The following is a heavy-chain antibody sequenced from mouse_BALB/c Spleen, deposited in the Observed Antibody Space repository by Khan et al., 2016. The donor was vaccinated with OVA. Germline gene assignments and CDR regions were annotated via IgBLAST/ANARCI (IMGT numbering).Heavy chain of an antibody. CDR2: IWSGGNT. J-gene: IGHJ3*01. D-gene: IGHD2-12*01. CDR1: GFSLTTYG. CDR3: ARNSDSYDFTY. V-gene: IGHV2-2*01. Sequence: QVQLKESGPGLVQPSQSLSITCTVSGFSLTTYGIHWVRQSPGKSLEWLGVIWSGGNTDDNAPFISRPSITKDNSKSQFFFTITSLQAHDSAIYYCARNSDSYDFTYWGQGTLVTVS.